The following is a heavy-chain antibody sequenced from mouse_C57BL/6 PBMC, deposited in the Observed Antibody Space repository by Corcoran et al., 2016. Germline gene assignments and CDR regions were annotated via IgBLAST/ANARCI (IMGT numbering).Heavy chain of an antibody. V-gene: IGHV1-75*01. CDR2: IFPGSGSA. J-gene: IGHJ2*01. Sequence: QVQLQQSGPELVKPGASVKISCKASGYTFTDYYINWVKQRPGQGLEWIGWIFPGSGSAYYNEKFKGKATLTVDKSSSTAYMLLSSLTSEDSAVYFCAREGYGSRNYFDYWGQGTTLTVSS. CDR1: GYTFTDYY. CDR3: AREGYGSRNYFDY. D-gene: IGHD1-1*01.